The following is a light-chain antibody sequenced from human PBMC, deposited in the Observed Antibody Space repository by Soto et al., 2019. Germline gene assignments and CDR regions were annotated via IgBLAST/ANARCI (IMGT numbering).Light chain of an antibody. CDR1: SSNIGAGYD. CDR3: QCQDSSLSDVI. Sequence: QSVLTQPPSVSGDPGQRVTISCTGTSSNIGAGYDVHWYQQLPGGAPKLLIYDNNNRPSGVPDRFSGFKSDTSASLVITGLQAEDEAAYYCQCQDSSLSDVIFGGGTKVTVL. J-gene: IGLJ2*01. V-gene: IGLV1-40*01. CDR2: DNN.